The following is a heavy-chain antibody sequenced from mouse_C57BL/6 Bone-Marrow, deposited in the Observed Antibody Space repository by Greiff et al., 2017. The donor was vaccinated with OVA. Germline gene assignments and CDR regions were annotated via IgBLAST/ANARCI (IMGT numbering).Heavy chain of an antibody. J-gene: IGHJ4*01. V-gene: IGHV1-52*01. CDR3: AREDGNYVGAMDY. Sequence: QVQLQQPGAELVRPGSSVKLSCKASGYTFTSYWMHWVKQRPIQGLEWIGNIDPSDSETHYNQKFKDKATLTVDKSSSTAYMQLSSLTSEDSAVYSCAREDGNYVGAMDYWGQGTSVTVSS. CDR2: IDPSDSET. CDR1: GYTFTSYW. D-gene: IGHD2-1*01.